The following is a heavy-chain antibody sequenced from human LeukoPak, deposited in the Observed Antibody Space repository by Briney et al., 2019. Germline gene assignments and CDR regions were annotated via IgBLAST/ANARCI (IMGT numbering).Heavy chain of an antibody. CDR3: ARQRGDILTGYYMPRGFDY. V-gene: IGHV3-48*03. Sequence: GGSLRLSCAASGFTFSSYEMTWVRQTPGKGLEWVSYISSSGSTIYYADSVKGRFTISRDNAKNSLYLQMNSLRAEDTAVYYCARQRGDILTGYYMPRGFDYWGQGTLVTVSS. D-gene: IGHD3-9*01. CDR2: ISSSGSTI. J-gene: IGHJ4*02. CDR1: GFTFSSYE.